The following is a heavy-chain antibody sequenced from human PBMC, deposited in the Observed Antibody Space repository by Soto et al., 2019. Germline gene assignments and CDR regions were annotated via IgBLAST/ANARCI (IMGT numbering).Heavy chain of an antibody. Sequence: PGGSLRLSCAASGFTFDTSWMTWVRQAPGKGLEWVANIKQDGSEKYYVDSVKGRFTISRDNAKNSLYLQMNSLRAEDTAVYYCVRERISSWGQGT. J-gene: IGHJ5*02. D-gene: IGHD2-15*01. CDR2: IKQDGSEK. CDR3: VRERISS. CDR1: GFTFDTSW. V-gene: IGHV3-7*01.